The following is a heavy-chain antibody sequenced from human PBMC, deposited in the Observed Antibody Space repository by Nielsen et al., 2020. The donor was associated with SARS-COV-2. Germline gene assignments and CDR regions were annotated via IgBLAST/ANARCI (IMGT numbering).Heavy chain of an antibody. V-gene: IGHV3-23*01. CDR3: AKDGVVRGDALDL. D-gene: IGHD3-10*01. CDR2: VSASGGST. CDR1: GFTFNIYA. J-gene: IGHJ3*01. Sequence: GGSLRLSCAASGFTFNIYAMAWVRRAPGRGLQWVTGVSASGGSTYYTDSVKGRFSISRDNSKNTLFLQMHSLRVEETALYYCAKDGVVRGDALDLWGQGTMVNVSS.